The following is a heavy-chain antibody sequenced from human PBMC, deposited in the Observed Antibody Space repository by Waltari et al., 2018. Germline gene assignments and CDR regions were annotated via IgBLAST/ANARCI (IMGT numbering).Heavy chain of an antibody. V-gene: IGHV2-5*01. CDR3: AHRYTSTWTL. D-gene: IGHD1-1*01. J-gene: IGHJ4*02. CDR1: GSSLSTGAVA. CDR2: SSGNANK. Sequence: QITLQESGPTLVKPTQTLTLTCTFSGSSLSTGAVAVGWIRQPPGKALEWLALSSGNANKDYTPSLKRRLTITKDTSKNQVVLTMTNMDPVDTATYYCAHRYTSTWTLWGQGTLVTVSS.